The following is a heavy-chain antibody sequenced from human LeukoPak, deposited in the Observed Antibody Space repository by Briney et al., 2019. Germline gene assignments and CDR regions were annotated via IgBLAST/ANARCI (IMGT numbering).Heavy chain of an antibody. J-gene: IGHJ5*02. CDR2: INHSGST. D-gene: IGHD3-3*01. Sequence: SETLSLTCAVSGGSFSGYYWSWIRQPPGKGLEWIGEINHSGSTNYNPSLKSRVTISVDTSKNQFSLKLSSVTAADTAVYYCARGLGLYYDFWSGYYSKGQRTYNWFDPWGQGTLVTVSS. CDR1: GGSFSGYY. CDR3: ARGLGLYYDFWSGYYSKGQRTYNWFDP. V-gene: IGHV4-34*01.